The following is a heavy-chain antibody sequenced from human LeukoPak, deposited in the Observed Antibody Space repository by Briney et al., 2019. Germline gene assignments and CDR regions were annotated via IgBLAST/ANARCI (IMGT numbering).Heavy chain of an antibody. CDR3: ARQVEMATIYFDY. Sequence: PSETLSLTCTVSGGSISFYYWSWIRHPPGKGLEWIGYIYYSGSTNYNPSLKSRVTISVDTSKNQFSLKLNSVTAADTAVYYCARQVEMATIYFDYWGQGTLVTVSS. CDR1: GGSISFYY. D-gene: IGHD5-24*01. CDR2: IYYSGST. J-gene: IGHJ4*02. V-gene: IGHV4-59*08.